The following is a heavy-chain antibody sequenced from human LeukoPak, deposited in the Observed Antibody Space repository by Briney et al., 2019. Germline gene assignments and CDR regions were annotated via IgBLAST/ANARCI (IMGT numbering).Heavy chain of an antibody. V-gene: IGHV4-34*01. D-gene: IGHD6-19*01. CDR2: INHSGYT. Sequence: SETLSLTCAVSGVPFRNYYWSWVRQSPRQGLEWIGEINHSGYTNYNPSLKSRVTMSMDTSKNQFSLRLTSVTAADTGVYYCTRAVAGHPDWGQGTLVTVSS. CDR1: GVPFRNYY. J-gene: IGHJ4*02. CDR3: TRAVAGHPD.